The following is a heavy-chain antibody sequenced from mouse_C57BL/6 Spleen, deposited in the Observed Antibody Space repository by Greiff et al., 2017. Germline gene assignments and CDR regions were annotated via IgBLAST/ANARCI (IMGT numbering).Heavy chain of an antibody. J-gene: IGHJ4*01. CDR3: AIRDFPITVVGPGYAMDY. CDR1: GYTFTDYN. V-gene: IGHV1-18*01. D-gene: IGHD1-1*01. CDR2: INPNNGGT. Sequence: VQLKESGPELVKPGASVKIPCKASGYTFTDYNMDWVKQSHGKSLEWIGDINPNNGGTIYNQKFKGNATLTVDKSSSTSYMELRSLTSADTAVYYCAIRDFPITVVGPGYAMDYWGQGTSVTVSS.